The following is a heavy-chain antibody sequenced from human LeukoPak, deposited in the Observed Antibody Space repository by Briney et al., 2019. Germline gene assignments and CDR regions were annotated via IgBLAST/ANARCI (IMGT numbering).Heavy chain of an antibody. J-gene: IGHJ4*02. CDR1: GFTFSNYA. CDR2: ISGSDGST. CDR3: ARGQHYYGF. V-gene: IGHV3-23*01. Sequence: GGSLRLSCAASGFTFSNYAMNWVRQAPGRGLEWVSGISGSDGSTKFADSVKGRFTIFRDNSKNTLYLQMSSLRAEDTAVYYCARGQHYYGFWGQGTLVTVSS. D-gene: IGHD3-10*01.